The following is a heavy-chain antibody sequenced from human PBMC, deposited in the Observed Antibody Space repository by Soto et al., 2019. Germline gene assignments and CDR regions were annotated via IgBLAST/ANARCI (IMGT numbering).Heavy chain of an antibody. Sequence: SVKVSCKASGGTFSSYAISWVRQAPGQGLEWMGGIIPIFGTANYAQKFQGRVTITADESTGTAYMELSSLRSEDTAVYYCARGALDFWSGYYSPEYYYYGMDVWGQGTTVTVSS. CDR3: ARGALDFWSGYYSPEYYYYGMDV. CDR1: GGTFSSYA. V-gene: IGHV1-69*13. J-gene: IGHJ6*02. D-gene: IGHD3-3*01. CDR2: IIPIFGTA.